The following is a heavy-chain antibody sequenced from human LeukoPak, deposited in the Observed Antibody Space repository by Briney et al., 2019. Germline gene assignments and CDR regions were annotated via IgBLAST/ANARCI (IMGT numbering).Heavy chain of an antibody. J-gene: IGHJ4*02. CDR3: ARFRAGIAAAGFDY. Sequence: SETLSLTCAVYGGSFSGYYWSWIRQPPGKGLEWIGEINHSGSTNYNPSLKSRVTISVDTSKNQFSLKLSCVTAADTAVYYCARFRAGIAAAGFDYWGQGTLVTVSS. V-gene: IGHV4-34*01. D-gene: IGHD6-13*01. CDR1: GGSFSGYY. CDR2: INHSGST.